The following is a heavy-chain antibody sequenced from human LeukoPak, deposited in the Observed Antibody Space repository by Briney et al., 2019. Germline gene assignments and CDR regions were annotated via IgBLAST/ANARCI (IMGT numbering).Heavy chain of an antibody. Sequence: PGGSLRLSCAAPGFTFSSSAMSWVRQAPGKGLEWVSTISGSDSSTYYADSVKGRFTISRDNSKNTLYLQMNSLRAEDTAVYYCAKIGPYSSGWESLKSYAFDIWGQGTMVTVSS. V-gene: IGHV3-23*01. CDR1: GFTFSSSA. J-gene: IGHJ3*02. CDR3: AKIGPYSSGWESLKSYAFDI. D-gene: IGHD6-19*01. CDR2: ISGSDSST.